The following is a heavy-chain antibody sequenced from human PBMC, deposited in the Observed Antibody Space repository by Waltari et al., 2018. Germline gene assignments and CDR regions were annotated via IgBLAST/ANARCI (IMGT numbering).Heavy chain of an antibody. J-gene: IGHJ4*02. Sequence: QVKLQESGPGLVKPSETLSPTCTVSGYSISSGYYWGWIRQPPGKGLEWIGSIYHSGSTYYNPSLKSRVTISVDTSKNQFSLKLSSMTAADTAVYYCAKYSGYDFDYWGQGTLVTVSA. D-gene: IGHD5-12*01. V-gene: IGHV4-38-2*02. CDR1: GYSISSGYY. CDR2: IYHSGST. CDR3: AKYSGYDFDY.